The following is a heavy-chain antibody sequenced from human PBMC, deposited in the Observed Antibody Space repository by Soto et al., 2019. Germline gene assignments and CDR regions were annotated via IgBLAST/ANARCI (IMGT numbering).Heavy chain of an antibody. V-gene: IGHV1-18*01. CDR1: GYTLTELS. J-gene: IGHJ6*02. CDR3: ARDNGFGESDV. D-gene: IGHD3-10*01. CDR2: ISAYNGNT. Sequence: GASVKVSCKVSGYTLTELSMHWVRQAPGQGLEWMGWISAYNGNTNYAQKLQGRVTMTTDTSTSTAYMELRSPRSDDTAVYYCARDNGFGESDVWGQGTTVTVSS.